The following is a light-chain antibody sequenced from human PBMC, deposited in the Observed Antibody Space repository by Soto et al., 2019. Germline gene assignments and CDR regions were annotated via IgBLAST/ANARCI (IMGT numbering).Light chain of an antibody. Sequence: DIQMTQSPSSLSASVGDRVTITCRASQRISNYLHWYEVKPGKAPRLLIYAASNVQSGVPSRLSGSGSGTDFTLTIISLQPEDFGTYYCQQSYNTPPLTFGGGTKVEIK. CDR1: QRISNY. CDR2: AAS. V-gene: IGKV1-39*01. J-gene: IGKJ4*01. CDR3: QQSYNTPPLT.